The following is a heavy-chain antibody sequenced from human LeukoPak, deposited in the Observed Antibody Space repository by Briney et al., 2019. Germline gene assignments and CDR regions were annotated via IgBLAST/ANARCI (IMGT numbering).Heavy chain of an antibody. CDR3: ATDGGDF. CDR1: GGSISSSSYY. D-gene: IGHD3-16*01. Sequence: SETLSLTCTVSGGSISSSSYYWGWIRQPPGKGLEWIGSIYYSGSTYYNPSLKSRVTMSVDTSKSQYSLTLNSVTAADTAMYYCATDGGDFWGQGTLVTVSS. J-gene: IGHJ4*02. V-gene: IGHV4-39*07. CDR2: IYYSGST.